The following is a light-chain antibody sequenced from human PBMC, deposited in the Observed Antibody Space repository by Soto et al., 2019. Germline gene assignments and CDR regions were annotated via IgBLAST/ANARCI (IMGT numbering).Light chain of an antibody. CDR3: QETNYYV. V-gene: IGKV1-5*01. CDR2: DAS. J-gene: IGKJ2*01. CDR1: RIMNEW. Sequence: DIQLTQSPSTLSASVGDRVTITCRASRIMNEWLAWYQKKPGQAPKLLIYDASYLESGIPSRFRGSGSGTEFTLTINILQPDDLATYYCQETNYYVFGQGTQLEIK.